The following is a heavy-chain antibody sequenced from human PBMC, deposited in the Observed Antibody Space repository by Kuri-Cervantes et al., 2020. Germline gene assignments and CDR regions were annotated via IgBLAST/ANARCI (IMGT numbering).Heavy chain of an antibody. D-gene: IGHD5-18*01. J-gene: IGHJ4*02. CDR2: ISRSSSDI. CDR1: GFTFDDYA. V-gene: IGHV3-9*01. CDR3: ARGYGY. Sequence: SLKISCAASGFTFDDYAMHWVRQAPGKGLEWVSGISRSSSDIGYADSVKGRFTISRDNAENSLYLQMNSLRDEDTAVYYCARGYGYWGQGTLVTVSS.